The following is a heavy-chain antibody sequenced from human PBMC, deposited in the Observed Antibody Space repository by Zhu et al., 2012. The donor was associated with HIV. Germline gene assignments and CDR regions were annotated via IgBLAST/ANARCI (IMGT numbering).Heavy chain of an antibody. CDR2: ISWNSGSI. CDR3: AKRSGAKGAGAFDI. J-gene: IGHJ3*02. V-gene: IGHV3-9*03. CDR1: GFTFDDYA. D-gene: IGHD3-10*01. Sequence: EVQLVESGGGLVQPGRSLRLSCAASGFTFDDYAMHWVRQAPGKGLEWVSGISWNSGSIGYADSVKGRFTIARDNAKNSLYLQMNSLRAEDMALYYCAKRSGAKGAGAFDIWGQRDNGHRLF.